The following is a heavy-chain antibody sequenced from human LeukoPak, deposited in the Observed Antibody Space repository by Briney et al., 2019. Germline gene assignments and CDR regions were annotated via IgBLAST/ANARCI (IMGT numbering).Heavy chain of an antibody. CDR1: GFTFDDYA. CDR3: AKSYSSSWYGGIDY. Sequence: GGSLRLSCAASGFTFDDYAMHWVRQAPGKGLEWVSGISWNSGGIGYADSVKGRFTISRDNAKNSLYLQMNSLRAEDTAFYYCAKSYSSSWYGGIDYWGQGTLVTVSS. J-gene: IGHJ4*02. CDR2: ISWNSGGI. V-gene: IGHV3-9*01. D-gene: IGHD6-13*01.